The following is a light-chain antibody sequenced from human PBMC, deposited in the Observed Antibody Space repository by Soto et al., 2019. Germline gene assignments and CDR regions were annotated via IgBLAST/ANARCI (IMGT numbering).Light chain of an antibody. CDR2: ENN. CDR3: GTWDSSLSYYV. J-gene: IGLJ1*01. Sequence: QSVLTQPPSGSGAPGQKGSISYTGSSSNVGNNFVSWYQHLPGTAPRLLMSENNKRPSGIPDRFSGSKSSTSATLDITGLQTGDEADYYCGTWDSSLSYYVFGTGTKVTVL. CDR1: SSNVGNNF. V-gene: IGLV1-51*01.